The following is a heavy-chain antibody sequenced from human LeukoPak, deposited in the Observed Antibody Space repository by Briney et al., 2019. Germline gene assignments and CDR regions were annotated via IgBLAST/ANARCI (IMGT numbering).Heavy chain of an antibody. J-gene: IGHJ5*02. CDR3: ARVLTAAISGWFDP. Sequence: ASVKVSCKASGGTFSSYTISWVRQAPGQGLEWMGRSIRILGIANYAQKFQGRVTITADKSTSTAYMELSSLRSEDTAVYYCARVLTAAISGWFDPWGQGTLVTVSS. D-gene: IGHD2-2*02. CDR1: GGTFSSYT. V-gene: IGHV1-69*02. CDR2: SIRILGIA.